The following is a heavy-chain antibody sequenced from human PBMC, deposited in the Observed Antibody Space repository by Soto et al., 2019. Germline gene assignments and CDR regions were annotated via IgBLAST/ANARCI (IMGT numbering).Heavy chain of an antibody. CDR2: IYYSGST. CDR1: GGSISSYY. Sequence: SETLSLTCTVSGGSISSYYWSWIRQPPGKGLEWIGYIYYSGSTNYNPSLKSRVTISVDTSKNQFSLKLSSVTAADTAVYYCARALDIVSYYFDYWGQGTLVTVSS. D-gene: IGHD5-12*01. CDR3: ARALDIVSYYFDY. V-gene: IGHV4-59*12. J-gene: IGHJ4*02.